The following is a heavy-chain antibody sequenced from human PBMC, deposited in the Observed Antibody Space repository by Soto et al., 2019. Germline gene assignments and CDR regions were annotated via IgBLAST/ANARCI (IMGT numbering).Heavy chain of an antibody. J-gene: IGHJ6*02. D-gene: IGHD2-15*01. V-gene: IGHV3-21*01. Sequence: PGGSLRLSCAASGFTFSSYSMNWVRQAPGKGLEWVSSISSSSSYIYYADSVKGRFTISRDNAKNSLYLQMNSLRAEDTAVYYCARDQCGGSCYSHYYYGMDVWGQGTTVTVSS. CDR1: GFTFSSYS. CDR3: ARDQCGGSCYSHYYYGMDV. CDR2: ISSSSSYI.